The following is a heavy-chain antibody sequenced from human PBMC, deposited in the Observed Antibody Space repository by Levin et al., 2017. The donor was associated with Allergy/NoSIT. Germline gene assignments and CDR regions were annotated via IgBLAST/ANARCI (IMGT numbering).Heavy chain of an antibody. J-gene: IGHJ4*02. CDR1: GGSFSGYY. Sequence: SQTLSLTCAVYGGSFSGYYWSWIRQPPGKGLEWIGEINHSGSTNYNPSLKSRVTISVDTSKNQFSLKLSSVTAADTAVYYCARRRGYTHFDYWGQGTLVTVSS. V-gene: IGHV4-34*01. D-gene: IGHD6-13*01. CDR2: INHSGST. CDR3: ARRRGYTHFDY.